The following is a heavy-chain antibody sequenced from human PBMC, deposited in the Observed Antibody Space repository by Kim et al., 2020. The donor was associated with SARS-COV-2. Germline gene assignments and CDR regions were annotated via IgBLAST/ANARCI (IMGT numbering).Heavy chain of an antibody. D-gene: IGHD3-10*01. Sequence: KGRVTISVDTSKNQCSLKLSSVTAADTAVYYCAREGSYYDGSGSSYYFDYWGQGTLVTVSS. V-gene: IGHV4-31*02. J-gene: IGHJ4*02. CDR3: AREGSYYDGSGSSYYFDY.